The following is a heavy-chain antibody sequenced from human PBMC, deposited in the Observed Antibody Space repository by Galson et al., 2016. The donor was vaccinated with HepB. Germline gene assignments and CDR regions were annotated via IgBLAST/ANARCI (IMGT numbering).Heavy chain of an antibody. Sequence: SLRLSCAASGFTFTNHWMTWVRQVTGKGLEWVANIKEDGSARYYVDSVKGRFIISRDNAKNSVELQMTSLRAEDTAVYYCARDSGYWRSIDCKGDGFDVWGQGTVVTVSS. CDR2: IKEDGSAR. J-gene: IGHJ3*01. CDR3: ARDSGYWRSIDCKGDGFDV. CDR1: GFTFTNHW. V-gene: IGHV3-7*01. D-gene: IGHD2-2*01.